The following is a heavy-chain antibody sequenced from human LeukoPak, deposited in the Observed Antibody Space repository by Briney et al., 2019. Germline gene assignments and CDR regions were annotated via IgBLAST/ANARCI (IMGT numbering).Heavy chain of an antibody. CDR3: ARFPYSSGWTIEDY. D-gene: IGHD6-25*01. V-gene: IGHV3-53*01. Sequence: PGGSLRLSCAASGFNIGSYAMTWVRQAPGKGLEWVSVIYSGGSTYYADSVKGRFTISRDNSKNTLYLQMNSLRAEDTAVYYCARFPYSSGWTIEDYWGQGTLVTVSS. J-gene: IGHJ4*02. CDR2: IYSGGST. CDR1: GFNIGSYA.